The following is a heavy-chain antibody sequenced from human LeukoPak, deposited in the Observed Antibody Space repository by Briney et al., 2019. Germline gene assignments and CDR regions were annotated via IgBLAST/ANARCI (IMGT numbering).Heavy chain of an antibody. D-gene: IGHD2-15*01. J-gene: IGHJ3*02. CDR2: IYTSGST. Sequence: PSETLSLTCTVSGGSISSGSYYWSWIRQPAGKGLEWIGRIYTSGSTNYNPSLKSRVTISVDTSKNQFSLKLSSVTAADTAVYYCAREGLGLSGYCSGGSCYDPNDAFDIWGQGTMVTVSS. CDR1: GGSISSGSYY. V-gene: IGHV4-61*02. CDR3: AREGLGLSGYCSGGSCYDPNDAFDI.